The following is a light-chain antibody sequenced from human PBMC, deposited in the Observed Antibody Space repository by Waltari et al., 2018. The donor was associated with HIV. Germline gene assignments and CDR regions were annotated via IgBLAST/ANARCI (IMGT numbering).Light chain of an antibody. V-gene: IGLV2-14*01. Sequence: QSVLTPPASVSGSPGQSLTLPCTGTTHDIGSYKSVSWYQQSPDKAPKLIIYEVSNRPSGISSRFSGSKSGNTASLTISGLQADDEAYYHCSSYSRGALLFGGGTKVTVL. CDR2: EVS. J-gene: IGLJ2*01. CDR1: THDIGSYKS. CDR3: SSYSRGALL.